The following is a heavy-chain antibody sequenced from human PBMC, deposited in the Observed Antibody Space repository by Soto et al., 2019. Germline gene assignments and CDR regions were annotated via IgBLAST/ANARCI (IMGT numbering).Heavy chain of an antibody. Sequence: SETLSLTCTVSGASMNSYHWSWIRQPAGKGLEWIGHIHSSGSTNYNPSLKSRVTMSVDTSKNQFSLRLMSLTAADTAVYYCARDQGAAAAGITWFAPWGQGSLVTVSS. V-gene: IGHV4-4*07. J-gene: IGHJ5*02. CDR3: ARDQGAAAAGITWFAP. CDR1: GASMNSYH. CDR2: IHSSGST. D-gene: IGHD6-13*01.